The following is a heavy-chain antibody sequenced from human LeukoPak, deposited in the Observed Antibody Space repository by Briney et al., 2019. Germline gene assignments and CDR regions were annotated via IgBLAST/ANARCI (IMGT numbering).Heavy chain of an antibody. V-gene: IGHV1-18*01. D-gene: IGHD6-13*01. Sequence: GASVKVSCKASGYTFTTYGISWVRQAPGQGLEWMGWIRGYDGYTDYEQKFQGRVTMTTDPSTRTAYVELRSLRSDDTAVYYCAKSLRSDVAAPHDFWGQGTLVTVSS. CDR3: AKSLRSDVAAPHDF. CDR2: IRGYDGYT. J-gene: IGHJ4*02. CDR1: GYTFTTYG.